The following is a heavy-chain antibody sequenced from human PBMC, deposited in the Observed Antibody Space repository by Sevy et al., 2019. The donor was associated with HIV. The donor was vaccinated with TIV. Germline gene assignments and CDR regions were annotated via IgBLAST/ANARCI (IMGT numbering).Heavy chain of an antibody. V-gene: IGHV1-18*01. Sequence: ASVKVSCKASGYTFTSYGISWVRQAPGQGLEWMGWISAYNGNTNYAQKLQGRVTMTTDTSTSTAYMELRSLRSDDTAVYYCARYYDFWSGYLDYYYDGMDVWGQGTTVTVSS. CDR3: ARYYDFWSGYLDYYYDGMDV. CDR2: ISAYNGNT. J-gene: IGHJ6*02. CDR1: GYTFTSYG. D-gene: IGHD3-3*01.